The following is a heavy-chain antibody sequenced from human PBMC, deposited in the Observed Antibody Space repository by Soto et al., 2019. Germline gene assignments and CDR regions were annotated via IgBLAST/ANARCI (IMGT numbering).Heavy chain of an antibody. Sequence: GGSLRLSCAASGFTFSSYSMNWVRQAPGKGLEWVSSISSSSSYIYYADSVKGRFTISRDNAKNSLYLQMNSLRAEDTAVYSCARDTSLFKPSYSGMDVWGKGTTFPVSS. CDR1: GFTFSSYS. V-gene: IGHV3-21*01. CDR3: ARDTSLFKPSYSGMDV. CDR2: ISSSSSYI. J-gene: IGHJ6*04.